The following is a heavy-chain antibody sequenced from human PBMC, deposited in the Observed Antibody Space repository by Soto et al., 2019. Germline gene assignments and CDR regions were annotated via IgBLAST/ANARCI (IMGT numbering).Heavy chain of an antibody. D-gene: IGHD5-18*01. V-gene: IGHV1-69*12. Sequence: QVQLVQSGAEVKKPESSVKVSCKAPGGTFSTHAISWVRQAPGQGLEWMGGIIPMFGTANYAQRFQDRVTITADVSTNTVYMELSSLRSEDTAVYFCASGIQLWLRRINNGYSGWGQGTLVTVSS. J-gene: IGHJ4*02. CDR3: ASGIQLWLRRINNGYSG. CDR1: GGTFSTHA. CDR2: IIPMFGTA.